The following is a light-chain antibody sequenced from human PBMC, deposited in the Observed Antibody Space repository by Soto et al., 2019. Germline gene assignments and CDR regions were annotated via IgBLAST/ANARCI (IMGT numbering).Light chain of an antibody. CDR2: DAT. Sequence: DIQMTQSPSTLSASVGDRVTITCRASQSISRWLAWYQQKPGKAPKVLIWDATSLQRGVPSRFSGSGSGTEFTLTISSLQPDDFATYYCQQYNDYSTWTFGQGTKVDIK. CDR3: QQYNDYSTWT. V-gene: IGKV1-5*01. CDR1: QSISRW. J-gene: IGKJ1*01.